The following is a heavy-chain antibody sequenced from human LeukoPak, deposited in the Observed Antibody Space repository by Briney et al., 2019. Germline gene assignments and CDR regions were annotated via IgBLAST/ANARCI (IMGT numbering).Heavy chain of an antibody. CDR1: GYTFTGYY. V-gene: IGHV1-2*02. J-gene: IGHJ4*02. Sequence: ASVKVSFKASGYTFTGYYMHWVRQAPGQGLEWMGWINPNSGGTNYAQKFQGRVTMTRDTSISTAYMELSRLRSDDTAVYYCATSSSSSWLVQVHWGQGTLVTVSS. CDR3: ATSSSSSWLVQVH. D-gene: IGHD6-13*01. CDR2: INPNSGGT.